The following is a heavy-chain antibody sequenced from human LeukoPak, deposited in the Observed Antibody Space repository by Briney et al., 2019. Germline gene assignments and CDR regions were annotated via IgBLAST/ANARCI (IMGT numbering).Heavy chain of an antibody. D-gene: IGHD3/OR15-3a*01. CDR2: IYYSGST. CDR3: ARVRRDWGTVDAFDI. J-gene: IGHJ3*02. V-gene: IGHV4-59*08. Sequence: SETLSLTCTVSGGSISSYYWSWIRQPPGKGLEWIGYIYYSGSTNYNPSLKSRVTISVDTFKNQFSLKLSSVTAADTAVYYCARVRRDWGTVDAFDIWGQGTMVTVSS. CDR1: GGSISSYY.